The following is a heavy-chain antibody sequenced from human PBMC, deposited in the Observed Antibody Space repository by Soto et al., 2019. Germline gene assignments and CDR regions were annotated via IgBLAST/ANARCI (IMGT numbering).Heavy chain of an antibody. J-gene: IGHJ6*02. CDR2: TYYRSKLYN. D-gene: IGHD6-6*01. Sequence: PSQTLSLTCAISGDSVSSNSSAWNCIRQSPSRGLEWLGRTYYRSKLYNDYAVSVKSRITINPDTSKNQFSLQLNSVTPEDTAVYYCARGYSSLYYGMDVWGQGTTVTVSS. V-gene: IGHV6-1*01. CDR1: GDSVSSNSSA. CDR3: ARGYSSLYYGMDV.